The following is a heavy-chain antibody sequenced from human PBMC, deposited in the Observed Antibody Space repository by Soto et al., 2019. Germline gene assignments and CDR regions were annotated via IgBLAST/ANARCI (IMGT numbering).Heavy chain of an antibody. V-gene: IGHV3-74*01. CDR3: AGGGIVGQGQYYFDY. D-gene: IGHD2-21*01. CDR2: INIDGGTT. CDR1: GFTFSTYW. Sequence: EVQLVESGGDLVQPGGSLRLSCAASGFTFSTYWMHWVRQAPGKGLVWVSRINIDGGTTNYADSVKGRFTISRDNAKNTLYLQMNSLRAEDTAVYFCAGGGIVGQGQYYFDYWGQGALVTVSS. J-gene: IGHJ4*02.